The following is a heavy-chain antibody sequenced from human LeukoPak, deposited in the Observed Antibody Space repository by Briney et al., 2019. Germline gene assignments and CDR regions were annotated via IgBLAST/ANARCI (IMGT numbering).Heavy chain of an antibody. Sequence: SETLSLTCTVSGYSISSGYYWGWIRQPPGKGLEWIGSIYHSGSTYYNPSLKSRVTISVDTSRNQFSLKLSSVTAADTAVYYCAGFEWELLQGEGGDYWGQGTLVTVSS. CDR1: GYSISSGYY. CDR3: AGFEWELLQGEGGDY. V-gene: IGHV4-38-2*02. J-gene: IGHJ4*02. D-gene: IGHD1-26*01. CDR2: IYHSGST.